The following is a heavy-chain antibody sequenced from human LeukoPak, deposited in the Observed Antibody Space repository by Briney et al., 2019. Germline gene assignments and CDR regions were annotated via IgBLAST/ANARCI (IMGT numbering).Heavy chain of an antibody. V-gene: IGHV3-74*01. CDR1: GFTFSTYW. D-gene: IGHD2-21*01. Sequence: PGGSLRLSCAAFGFTFSTYWMHWVRQAPGKGLVWVSRINSDGSSTTYADSVKGRFTISRDNAKNTLYLQMNSLRAEDTAVYYCARDGVEFYNWFDPWGQGTLVTVSS. CDR2: INSDGSST. CDR3: ARDGVEFYNWFDP. J-gene: IGHJ5*02.